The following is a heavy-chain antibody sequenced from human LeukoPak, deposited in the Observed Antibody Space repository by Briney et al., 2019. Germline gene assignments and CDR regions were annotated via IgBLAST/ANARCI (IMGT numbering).Heavy chain of an antibody. V-gene: IGHV4-59*11. CDR1: GGSISTHY. Sequence: SETLSLTCTVSGGSISTHYWNWIRQAPGKGLEWLGYIYNIGRGNYSPSLRNRITMSLDTSTNQFSLKVSSLTAADTAVYYCARSSDIYYFDQWGQGTLVTVSS. D-gene: IGHD3-3*02. CDR2: IYNIGRG. CDR3: ARSSDIYYFDQ. J-gene: IGHJ4*02.